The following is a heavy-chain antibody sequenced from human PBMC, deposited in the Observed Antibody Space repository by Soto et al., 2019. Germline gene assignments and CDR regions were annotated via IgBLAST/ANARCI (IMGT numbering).Heavy chain of an antibody. D-gene: IGHD3-3*02. J-gene: IGHJ4*02. CDR2: ISHSGSTI. CDR3: AIAVDIFGVRVQNFDY. CDR1: GFNFSNYY. V-gene: IGHV3-11*01. Sequence: QVQLVESGGGLVKPGGSLRLSCAASGFNFSNYYMSWIRQAPGKGLEWVSYISHSGSTIHYTDSVKGRFTISRDNAKNALYLQMNRLRDDDTAVYFCAIAVDIFGVRVQNFDYWGQGTLVTVSS.